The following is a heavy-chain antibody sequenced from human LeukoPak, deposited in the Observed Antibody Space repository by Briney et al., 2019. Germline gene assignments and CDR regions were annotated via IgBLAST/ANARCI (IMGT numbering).Heavy chain of an antibody. CDR2: INPNSGGT. CDR3: AREKTGYQLPYFDY. D-gene: IGHD2-2*01. V-gene: IGHV1-2*02. CDR1: GYTFTDYY. J-gene: IGHJ4*02. Sequence: GASVKVSCKVSGYTFTDYYMHWVRQAPGQGLEWMGWINPNSGGTNYAQKFQGRVTMTRDTSISTAYMELSRLRSDDTAVYYCAREKTGYQLPYFDYWGQGTLVTVSS.